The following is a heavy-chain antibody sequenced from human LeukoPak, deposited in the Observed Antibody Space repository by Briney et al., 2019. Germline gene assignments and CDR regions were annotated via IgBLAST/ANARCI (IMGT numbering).Heavy chain of an antibody. V-gene: IGHV1-2*02. Sequence: GASVKVSCKASGYTFTGYYMHWVRPAPGQGRAGMGWINPNSGGTNYAQKFQGRVTMTRDTSISTAYMELSRLRSDDTAVYYCARGIVGATTGDWGQGTLVTVSS. CDR2: INPNSGGT. CDR1: GYTFTGYY. D-gene: IGHD1-26*01. CDR3: ARGIVGATTGD. J-gene: IGHJ4*02.